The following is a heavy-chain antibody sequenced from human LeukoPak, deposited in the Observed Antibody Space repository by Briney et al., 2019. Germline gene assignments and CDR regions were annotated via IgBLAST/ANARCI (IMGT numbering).Heavy chain of an antibody. V-gene: IGHV3-30*02. CDR1: GFTFSSYG. CDR3: ARDYGGSSPFDY. Sequence: GGSLRLSCVASGFTFSSYGMHWVRQAPGKGLEWVAFIRSDGSIKYYADSVKGRFTISRDNSKNTLYLQMNSLTAEDTAVYYCARDYGGSSPFDYWGQGTLVTVSS. J-gene: IGHJ4*02. CDR2: IRSDGSIK. D-gene: IGHD4-23*01.